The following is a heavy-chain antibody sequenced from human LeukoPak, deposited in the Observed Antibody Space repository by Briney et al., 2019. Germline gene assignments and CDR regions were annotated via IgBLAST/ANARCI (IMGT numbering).Heavy chain of an antibody. CDR2: IWYDGNNK. CDR3: ASESCGGDCYSESNWFDP. Sequence: GGSLRLSCAASGFTFSNYGMHWVRQAPGKGLEWVAVIWYDGNNKYYADSVKGRFTISRDNSKNTLYLQMNSLRAEDTDVYYCASESCGGDCYSESNWFDPWGQGTLVTVSS. D-gene: IGHD2-21*02. CDR1: GFTFSNYG. V-gene: IGHV3-33*01. J-gene: IGHJ5*02.